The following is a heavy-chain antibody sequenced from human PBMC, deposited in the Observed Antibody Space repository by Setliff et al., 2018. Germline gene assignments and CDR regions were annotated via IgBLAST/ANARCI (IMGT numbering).Heavy chain of an antibody. CDR2: ISPYSGET. CDR1: GFRFTSFG. CDR3: TRSRGPRVVLAADFDF. V-gene: IGHV1-18*01. J-gene: IGHJ4*02. D-gene: IGHD3-16*01. Sequence: ASVKVSCKTSGFRFTSFGFSWVRQAPGQGLEWMGWISPYSGETNYAQKFQDRLTVTADTSSKTTYMELRSLTSDDTAVYFCTRSRGPRVVLAADFDFWGQGTLITVSS.